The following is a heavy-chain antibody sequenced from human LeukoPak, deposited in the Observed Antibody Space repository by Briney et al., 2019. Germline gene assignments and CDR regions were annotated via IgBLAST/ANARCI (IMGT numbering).Heavy chain of an antibody. CDR3: AKQDYDILTGYCGY. J-gene: IGHJ4*02. CDR1: GFTFSDYY. D-gene: IGHD3-9*01. V-gene: IGHV3-11*01. Sequence: GGSLRLSCAASGFTFSDYYMSWIRQAPGKGLEWVSYISSSGSTIYYADSVKGRFTISRGNAKNSLYLQMNSLRAEDTAVYYCAKQDYDILTGYCGYWGQGTLVTVSS. CDR2: ISSSGSTI.